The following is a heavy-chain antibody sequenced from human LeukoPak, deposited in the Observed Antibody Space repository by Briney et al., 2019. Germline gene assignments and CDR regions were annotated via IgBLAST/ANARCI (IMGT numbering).Heavy chain of an antibody. Sequence: PGGSLRLSCAASGFTFSDYSMNWVRQAPGKGLEWISYISSSSSTIYYADSVKGRFTISRDNAKKSLYMQMNSLRAEDTAVYYCAKDDRRYCSGGSCSNFDYWGQGTLVTVSS. V-gene: IGHV3-48*01. CDR3: AKDDRRYCSGGSCSNFDY. CDR1: GFTFSDYS. CDR2: ISSSSSTI. J-gene: IGHJ4*02. D-gene: IGHD2-15*01.